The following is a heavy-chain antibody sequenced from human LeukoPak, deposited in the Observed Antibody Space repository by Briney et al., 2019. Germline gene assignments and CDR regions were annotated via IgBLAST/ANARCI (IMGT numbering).Heavy chain of an antibody. V-gene: IGHV5-51*01. J-gene: IGHJ4*02. D-gene: IGHD1-26*01. CDR2: IYPGDSDT. CDR3: ARRLHGGGTYSAPSDY. CDR1: EYSFTTCW. Sequence: GDSLKIFCKGSEYSFTTCWIAWVRQMPGKGLEWMGIIYPGDSDTTYSPSFQGQVTISADKSISTAYLPWSSLNASYSAMYYCARRLHGGGTYSAPSDYWGQGTLVTVSS.